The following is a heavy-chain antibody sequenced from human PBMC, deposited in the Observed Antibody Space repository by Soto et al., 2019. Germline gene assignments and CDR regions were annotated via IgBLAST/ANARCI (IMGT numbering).Heavy chain of an antibody. D-gene: IGHD2-21*02. J-gene: IGHJ6*02. CDR2: ISSNGGST. Sequence: GSLRLSCSASGFTFSSYAMHWVGQAPGKGLEYVSAISSNGGSTYYTDSLKGKFTISRDNSKNTLYLQISSLIAEDTAVYYCVPRLGLRIVVVTAIPRYGMNVWGQGTTVTVSS. V-gene: IGHV3-64D*06. CDR3: VPRLGLRIVVVTAIPRYGMNV. CDR1: GFTFSSYA.